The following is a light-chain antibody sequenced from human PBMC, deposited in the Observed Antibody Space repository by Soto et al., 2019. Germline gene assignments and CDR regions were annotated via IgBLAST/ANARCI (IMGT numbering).Light chain of an antibody. V-gene: IGLV2-11*01. CDR3: CSYAGSYTLV. CDR1: RSDVGGYNY. J-gene: IGLJ7*01. CDR2: DVT. Sequence: QSVLTQPRSVSGSPGQSVTISCTGTRSDVGGYNYVSWYQQHPGKAPQLMIYDVTKRPSGVPDRFSGSKSGNTASLTISGLQAEDEADYYCCSYAGSYTLVFGGGTQLTVL.